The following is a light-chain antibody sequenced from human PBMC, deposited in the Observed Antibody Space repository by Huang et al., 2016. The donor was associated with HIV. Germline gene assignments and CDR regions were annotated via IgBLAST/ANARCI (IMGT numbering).Light chain of an antibody. CDR1: QTIGTY. V-gene: IGKV3-11*01. CDR2: DGS. J-gene: IGKJ4*01. Sequence: EVVLTQSPHTLSLFPGETATLSCRASQTIGTYVAWYQQRPGQGPRLLIYDGSNRAAGVPARISGAGSGTTFTLSISGLESEDFGVYYCQQRRSWALTFGGGTKVEV. CDR3: QQRRSWALT.